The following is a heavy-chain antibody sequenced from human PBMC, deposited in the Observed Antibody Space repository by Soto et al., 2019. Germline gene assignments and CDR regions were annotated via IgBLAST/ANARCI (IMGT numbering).Heavy chain of an antibody. CDR3: ARGRAAGSKDKNAFDI. CDR1: GFTFSSYG. CDR2: IWYDGSNK. Sequence: QVQLVESGGGVVQPGRSLRLSCAASGFTFSSYGMHWVRQAPGKGLEWVAVIWYDGSNKYYADSVKGRFTISRDNSKNTRYLQMNSLRAEDTAVYYCARGRAAGSKDKNAFDIWGQGTMVTVSS. J-gene: IGHJ3*02. V-gene: IGHV3-33*01. D-gene: IGHD6-13*01.